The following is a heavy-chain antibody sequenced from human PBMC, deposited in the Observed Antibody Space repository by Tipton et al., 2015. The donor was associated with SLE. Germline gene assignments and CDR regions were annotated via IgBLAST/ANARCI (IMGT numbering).Heavy chain of an antibody. D-gene: IGHD4-17*01. Sequence: SLRLSCAASGFTVSSNYMSWVRQAPGKGLEWVSVIYSGGSTYYADSVKGRFNISRDNSKNTLYLQMNSLRAEDTAVYYCAKVMTTVTPNQAFDYWGQGTLVTVSS. J-gene: IGHJ4*02. CDR2: IYSGGST. CDR3: AKVMTTVTPNQAFDY. CDR1: GFTVSSNY. V-gene: IGHV3-66*02.